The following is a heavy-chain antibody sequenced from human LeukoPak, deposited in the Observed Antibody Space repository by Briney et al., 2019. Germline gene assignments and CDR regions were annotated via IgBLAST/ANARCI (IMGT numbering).Heavy chain of an antibody. CDR1: GGSISSGSYY. D-gene: IGHD3-10*01. V-gene: IGHV4-61*02. Sequence: SETLSLTCTVSGGSISSGSYYWSWIRQPAGKGLEWIGRIYTSGSTNYNPSLKSRVTISVDTSKNQFSLKLSSVTAADTAVYYCARDFLGFGESNYYYYMDVWGKGTTVTVSS. J-gene: IGHJ6*03. CDR2: IYTSGST. CDR3: ARDFLGFGESNYYYYMDV.